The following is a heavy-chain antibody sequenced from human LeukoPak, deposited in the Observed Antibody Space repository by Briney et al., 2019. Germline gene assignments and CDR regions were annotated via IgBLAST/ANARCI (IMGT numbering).Heavy chain of an antibody. D-gene: IGHD3-22*01. J-gene: IGHJ3*02. CDR1: GFTFSSYG. CDR3: AKPNYYDSSGYQSHAFDI. V-gene: IGHV3-23*01. Sequence: RSGGSLRLSCAASGFTFSSYGMSWVRQAPGKGLEWVSAISGSGGSTYYADSVKGRFTISRDNSKNTLYLQMNSLRAEDTAVYYCAKPNYYDSSGYQSHAFDIWGQGTMVTVSS. CDR2: ISGSGGST.